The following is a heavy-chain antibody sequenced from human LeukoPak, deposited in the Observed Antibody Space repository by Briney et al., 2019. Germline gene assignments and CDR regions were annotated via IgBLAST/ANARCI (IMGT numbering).Heavy chain of an antibody. Sequence: GGSLRLSCAASGFTFSSSAMHWVRQPPGKGLEWVTVISNDESNKYYADSVKGRFTISRDNSKNMLYLQMNSLRTEDTAVYYCAKVGSGNDYYWGQGTLVTVSS. CDR1: GFTFSSSA. CDR3: AKVGSGNDYY. D-gene: IGHD5-12*01. V-gene: IGHV3-30*18. CDR2: ISNDESNK. J-gene: IGHJ4*02.